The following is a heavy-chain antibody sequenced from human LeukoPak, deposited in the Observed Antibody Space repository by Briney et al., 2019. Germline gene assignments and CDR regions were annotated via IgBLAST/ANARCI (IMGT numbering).Heavy chain of an antibody. J-gene: IGHJ5*02. CDR1: GFTFSSYA. Sequence: QTGGSLRLSCAASGFTFSSYAMSWVRQAPGKGLEWVSAISGSGGSTYYADSVKGRFTISRDTSKNTLYLQMNSLRAEDTAVYYCAKDGVPYSENYNWFDPWGQGTLVTVYS. V-gene: IGHV3-23*01. D-gene: IGHD2-21*01. CDR2: ISGSGGST. CDR3: AKDGVPYSENYNWFDP.